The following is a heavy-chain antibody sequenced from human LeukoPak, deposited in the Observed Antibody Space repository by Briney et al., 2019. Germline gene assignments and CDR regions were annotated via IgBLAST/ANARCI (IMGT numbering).Heavy chain of an antibody. CDR3: AKGNEWLRFVFLDY. D-gene: IGHD5-12*01. J-gene: IGHJ4*02. CDR2: ISGSGGST. Sequence: PGGPLRLSCAASGFTFSSYAMSWVRQAPGKGLEWVSAISGSGGSTYYADSVKGRFTISRDNSKNTLYLQMNSLRAEDTAVYYCAKGNEWLRFVFLDYWGQGTLVTVSS. V-gene: IGHV3-23*01. CDR1: GFTFSSYA.